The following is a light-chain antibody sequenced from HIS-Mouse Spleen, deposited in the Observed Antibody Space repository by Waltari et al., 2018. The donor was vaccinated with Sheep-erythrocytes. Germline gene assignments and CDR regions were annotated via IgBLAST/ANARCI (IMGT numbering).Light chain of an antibody. J-gene: IGLJ3*02. CDR3: SSYAGSNNWV. V-gene: IGLV2-8*01. CDR1: RSDVGGYNY. Sequence: QSALTQPPSASGSPGQSVTISCTGTRSDVGGYNYVSWYQQHPGKAPKLMIYEVSKRPSGVPDRFSGSKSEDEADYYCSSYAGSNNWVFGGGTKLTVL. CDR2: EVS.